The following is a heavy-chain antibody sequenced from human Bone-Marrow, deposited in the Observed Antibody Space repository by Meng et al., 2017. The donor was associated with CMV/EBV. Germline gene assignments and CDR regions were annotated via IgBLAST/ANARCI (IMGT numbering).Heavy chain of an antibody. Sequence: GESLKISCVVSGLCFSNYGMRWVRQAPGKGREWVSFISTSGGSAYYADSVKGQFTVSRDNSKNTLYLQMESLRVDDTAVYYCASDYWGQGTLVTVSS. J-gene: IGHJ4*02. CDR1: GLCFSNYG. CDR2: ISTSGGSA. V-gene: IGHV3-23*01. CDR3: ASDY.